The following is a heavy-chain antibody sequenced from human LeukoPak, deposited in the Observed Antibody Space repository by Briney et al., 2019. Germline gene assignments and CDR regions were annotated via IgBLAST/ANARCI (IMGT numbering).Heavy chain of an antibody. CDR1: GFTLSHYA. D-gene: IGHD2-8*01. Sequence: GGSLRLSCSMSGFTLSHYALSWVRQAPGKGLEWVSTIGGGGGSTDYTDSVKGRFTISRDNSKNTLYLQMSSLGAEDTAVYYCAKGHRYCTSGNFNPAIDYWGQETLVTVSS. J-gene: IGHJ4*02. V-gene: IGHV3-23*01. CDR2: IGGGGGST. CDR3: AKGHRYCTSGNFNPAIDY.